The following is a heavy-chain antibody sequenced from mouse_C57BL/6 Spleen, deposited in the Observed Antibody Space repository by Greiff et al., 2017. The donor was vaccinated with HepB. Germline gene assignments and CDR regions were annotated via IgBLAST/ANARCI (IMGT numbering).Heavy chain of an antibody. CDR2: IDPSDSET. CDR1: GYTFTSYW. CDR3: AREAYGIYWYFDV. J-gene: IGHJ1*03. D-gene: IGHD2-1*01. Sequence: QVQLQQPGAELVRPGSSVKLSCKASGYTFTSYWMHWVKQRPIQGLEWIGNIDPSDSETHYNQKFKDKATLTVDKSSSTAYMQLSSLTSEDSAVYYCAREAYGIYWYFDVWGTGTTVTVSS. V-gene: IGHV1-52*01.